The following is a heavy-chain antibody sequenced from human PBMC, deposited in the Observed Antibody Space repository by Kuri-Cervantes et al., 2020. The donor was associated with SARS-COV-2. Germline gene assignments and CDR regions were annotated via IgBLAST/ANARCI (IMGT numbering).Heavy chain of an antibody. V-gene: IGHV3-21*01. Sequence: GESRKISCAGSGFSFSKYDMNWVRQAPGKGLEWVSSITSSSSYIYYADSVKGRLTISRDNANNSLYLQMNSLRAEDTAVYYCARVSGYYDFWSASDYYYMDVWGKGTTVTVSS. D-gene: IGHD3-3*01. CDR1: GFSFSKYD. J-gene: IGHJ6*03. CDR3: ARVSGYYDFWSASDYYYMDV. CDR2: ITSSSSYI.